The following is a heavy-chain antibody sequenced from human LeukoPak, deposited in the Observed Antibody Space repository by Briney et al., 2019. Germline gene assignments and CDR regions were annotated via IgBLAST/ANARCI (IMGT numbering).Heavy chain of an antibody. V-gene: IGHV3-23*01. D-gene: IGHD3-9*01. CDR1: GFTFSSYE. J-gene: IGHJ4*02. CDR3: AKSMKSFDILTGLDY. CDR2: ISASGGST. Sequence: GGSLRLSCAASGFTFSSYEMNWVRQAPGKGLEWVSGISASGGSTYYAGSVKGRFTISRDDSKNTLYLQMNSLRAEDTAIYYCAKSMKSFDILTGLDYWGQGTQVTVSS.